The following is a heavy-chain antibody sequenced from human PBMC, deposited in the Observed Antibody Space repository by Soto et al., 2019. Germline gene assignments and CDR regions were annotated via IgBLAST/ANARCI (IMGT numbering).Heavy chain of an antibody. J-gene: IGHJ6*02. Sequence: GESLKISWKGSGYSFSSYWIGWVRQMPGKGLEWMGIIYPGDSDTRYSPSFQGQVTISADKSISTAYLQWSSLKASDTAMYYCARTSEDGKYYYDMDVWGQGTTVTVSS. D-gene: IGHD6-13*01. V-gene: IGHV5-51*01. CDR2: IYPGDSDT. CDR1: GYSFSSYW. CDR3: ARTSEDGKYYYDMDV.